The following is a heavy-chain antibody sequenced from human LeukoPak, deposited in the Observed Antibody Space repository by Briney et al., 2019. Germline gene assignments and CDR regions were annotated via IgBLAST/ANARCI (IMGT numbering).Heavy chain of an antibody. J-gene: IGHJ4*02. V-gene: IGHV3-7*01. CDR2: IKQDGSEK. D-gene: IGHD5-18*01. CDR1: GFTFSSYW. CDR3: ARDPTAMITPRFDY. Sequence: PGGSLRLSCAASGFTFSSYWMSWVRQAPGKGLEWVANIKQDGSEKYYVESVKGRFTISRDNAKNSLYLQMNSLRAEDTAVYYCARDPTAMITPRFDYWGQGTLVTVSS.